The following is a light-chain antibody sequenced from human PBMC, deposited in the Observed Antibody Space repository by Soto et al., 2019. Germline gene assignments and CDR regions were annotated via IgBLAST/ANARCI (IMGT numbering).Light chain of an antibody. CDR3: SSYAGGNSF. CDR1: SSDVGGYNY. CDR2: EVS. Sequence: QSVVGQPPSASGSPGQSVTISCTGTSSDVGGYNYVSWYQQHPGKAPKLMIYEVSKRPSGVPDRFSGSKSGNTASLTVSGLQAEDEADYYCSSYAGGNSFFGTGTKVTVL. J-gene: IGLJ1*01. V-gene: IGLV2-8*01.